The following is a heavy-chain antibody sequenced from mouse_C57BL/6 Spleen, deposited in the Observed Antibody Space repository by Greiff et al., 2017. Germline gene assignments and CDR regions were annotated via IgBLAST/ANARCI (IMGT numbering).Heavy chain of an antibody. Sequence: QVQLQQSGAELVKPGASVKISCKASGYAFSSYWMNWVKQRPGKGLEWIGQIYPGDGDTNYNGKFKGKATLTADKSSSTAYMQLSSLTSEDSAVYFCARGGGSTMVTTGGNWYFDVWGTGTTVTVSS. CDR3: ARGGGSTMVTTGGNWYFDV. CDR1: GYAFSSYW. D-gene: IGHD2-2*01. CDR2: IYPGDGDT. J-gene: IGHJ1*03. V-gene: IGHV1-80*01.